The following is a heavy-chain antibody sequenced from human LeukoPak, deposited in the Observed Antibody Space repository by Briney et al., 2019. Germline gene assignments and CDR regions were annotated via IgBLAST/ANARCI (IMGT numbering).Heavy chain of an antibody. Sequence: SETLSLTCTVSGGSISSSNYYWGWIRQPPGTGLEWIGSISYSGSTYYNPSLTSRVTISVDTSKNQFSLKLSSVTAADTAVYYCTKAQRVNWFDPWGQGTLVTVSS. J-gene: IGHJ5*02. CDR2: ISYSGST. CDR1: GGSISSSNYY. CDR3: TKAQRVNWFDP. V-gene: IGHV4-39*07. D-gene: IGHD6-6*01.